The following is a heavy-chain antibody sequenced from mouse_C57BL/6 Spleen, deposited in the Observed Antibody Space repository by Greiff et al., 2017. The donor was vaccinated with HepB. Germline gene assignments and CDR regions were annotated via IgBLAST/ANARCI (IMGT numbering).Heavy chain of an antibody. CDR3: ARRDLHAAPFGC. J-gene: IGHJ2*01. V-gene: IGHV5-6*01. CDR1: GFTFSTYS. D-gene: IGHD2-1*01. CDR2: ISSGGSYT. Sequence: VQLQESGADLVKPRASLKLSWAAPGFTFSTYSMSWVRQTPDKRLEWVATISSGGSYTYYPDSVKGRFTISRDNAKNTLYLQMSSLKSEDTALYYCARRDLHAAPFGCWADRTPFLVSS.